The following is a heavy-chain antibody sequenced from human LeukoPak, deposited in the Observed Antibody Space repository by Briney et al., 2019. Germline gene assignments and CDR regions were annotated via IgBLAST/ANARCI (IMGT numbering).Heavy chain of an antibody. CDR2: ISGSGGST. Sequence: PGGSLRLSCAASGFTFSTYSMSWVRQAPGKGLEWVSVISGSGGSTYNIDSVKGRFTVSRDNSKNTLYLQMNSLRAEDTAVYYCVKLDFDYWGRGTLVTVSS. CDR1: GFTFSTYS. CDR3: VKLDFDY. J-gene: IGHJ4*02. V-gene: IGHV3-23*01.